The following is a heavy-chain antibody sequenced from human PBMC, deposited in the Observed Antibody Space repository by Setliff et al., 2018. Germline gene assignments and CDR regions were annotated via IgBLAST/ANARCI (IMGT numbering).Heavy chain of an antibody. J-gene: IGHJ4*02. V-gene: IGHV3-48*04. Sequence: PGGSLRLSCAASGFTFTNYIIHWVRQAPGKGLEWISYLNNDGTTIYYADSVRGRFTISRDNARDSLYLQMNSLRAEDTAVYYCVRDTTSGWMLTNWGQGTLVTVSS. D-gene: IGHD6-25*01. CDR3: VRDTTSGWMLTN. CDR2: LNNDGTTI. CDR1: GFTFTNYI.